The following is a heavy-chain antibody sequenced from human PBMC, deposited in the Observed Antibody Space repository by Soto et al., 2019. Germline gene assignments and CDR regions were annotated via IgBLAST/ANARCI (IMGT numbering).Heavy chain of an antibody. Sequence: PGEALKISCVGSGYSFTNYWIRGVRHMPGKGLEWMGIIYPGDCDTRYSPSFQRQVTISADKSIRTAYLQWSSLKASDPAMYYFARHNVNFRVEYYDRSGGNSAANDFDIWGQGNMVTVSS. CDR2: IYPGDCDT. CDR1: GYSFTNYW. J-gene: IGHJ3*02. CDR3: ARHNVNFRVEYYDRSGGNSAANDFDI. V-gene: IGHV5-51*01. D-gene: IGHD3-22*01.